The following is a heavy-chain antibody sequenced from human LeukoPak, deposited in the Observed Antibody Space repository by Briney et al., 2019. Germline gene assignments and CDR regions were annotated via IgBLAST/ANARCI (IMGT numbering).Heavy chain of an antibody. CDR3: ARDRQQLGRGDYFDY. Sequence: SETLSLTCTVSGGSISSSSYYWGWIRQPPGKGLEWIGSMYSSGSTYYNPSLKSRVTISVDTSKNQFSLKLSSVTAADTAVYLWARDRQQLGRGDYFDYWGQGTLVTVSS. J-gene: IGHJ4*02. CDR2: MYSSGST. D-gene: IGHD6-13*01. V-gene: IGHV4-39*07. CDR1: GGSISSSSYY.